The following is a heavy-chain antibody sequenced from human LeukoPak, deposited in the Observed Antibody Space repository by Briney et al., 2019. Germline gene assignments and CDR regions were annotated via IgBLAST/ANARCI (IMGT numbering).Heavy chain of an antibody. CDR3: AKNGGYQVLYNWFDP. CDR1: GFTFSNYA. J-gene: IGHJ5*02. Sequence: GGSLRLSCAASGFTFSNYAMNWVRQAPGKGLEWVSGISGGDGNTYYADSVKGRFTISRDNSENTLYLQMNSLRAEDTAVYHCAKNGGYQVLYNWFDPWGQGVLVTVSS. D-gene: IGHD2-2*01. CDR2: ISGGDGNT. V-gene: IGHV3-23*01.